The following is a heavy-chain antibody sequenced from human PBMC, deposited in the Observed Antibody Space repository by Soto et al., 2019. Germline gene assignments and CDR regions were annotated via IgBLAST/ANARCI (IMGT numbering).Heavy chain of an antibody. CDR3: ARRTKVDTAMVFDY. Sequence: PSGTLALRCAACSGCSIGYDWGWIRQPPGKGLEWIGEINHSGSTNYNPSLKSRVTISVDTSKNQFSLKLSSVTAADTAVYYCARRTKVDTAMVFDYWGQGTLVTVSS. D-gene: IGHD5-18*01. CDR2: INHSGST. J-gene: IGHJ4*02. CDR1: SGCSIGYD. V-gene: IGHV4-34*01.